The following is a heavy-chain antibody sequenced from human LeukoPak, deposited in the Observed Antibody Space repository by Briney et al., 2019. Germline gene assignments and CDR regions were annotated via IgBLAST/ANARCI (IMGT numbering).Heavy chain of an antibody. D-gene: IGHD1-26*01. Sequence: GGSLRLSCVASGFTFSTYAMSWVRQAPGKGLECVSAIRGSSGSDTYYADYVKGRFTISRDNSKNTLYLQMNSLRAEDTAVYYCAKDKGWGYSAYDCYGMDVWGQGTTVTVSS. CDR3: AKDKGWGYSAYDCYGMDV. J-gene: IGHJ6*02. CDR2: IRGSSGSDT. V-gene: IGHV3-23*01. CDR1: GFTFSTYA.